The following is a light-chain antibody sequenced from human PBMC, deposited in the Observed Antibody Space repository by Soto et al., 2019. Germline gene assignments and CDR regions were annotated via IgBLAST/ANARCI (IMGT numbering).Light chain of an antibody. CDR1: SSDVGNYNY. CDR2: EVS. J-gene: IGLJ2*01. Sequence: QSVLTQPASVSGSPGQSITISCTGTSSDVGNYNYVSWYQYHPGKAPKLMIYEVSNRPSGVSNRFSGSKSGNTASLTISGLQAEDEADYYCSSYTSSNTLVFGGGTKLTVL. V-gene: IGLV2-14*01. CDR3: SSYTSSNTLV.